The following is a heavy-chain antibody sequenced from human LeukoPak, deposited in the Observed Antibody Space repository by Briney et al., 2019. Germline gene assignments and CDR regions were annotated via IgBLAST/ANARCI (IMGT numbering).Heavy chain of an antibody. Sequence: ASVKVSCKASGYTFTSYDINWVRQATGQGLEWMGWMNPNSGNTGYAQKFQGRVTMTRNTSISTAYMELSSLRSEDTAVYYCARADYSIYYYYMDVWGKGTTVIVSS. CDR1: GYTFTSYD. V-gene: IGHV1-8*01. D-gene: IGHD4-11*01. CDR3: ARADYSIYYYYMDV. CDR2: MNPNSGNT. J-gene: IGHJ6*03.